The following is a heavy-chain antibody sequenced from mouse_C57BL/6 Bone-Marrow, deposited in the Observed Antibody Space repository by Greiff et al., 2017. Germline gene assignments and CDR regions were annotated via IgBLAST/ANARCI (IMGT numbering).Heavy chain of an antibody. D-gene: IGHD2-4*01. V-gene: IGHV1-63*01. CDR1: GYTFTNYW. CDR2: IYPGGGYT. J-gene: IGHJ2*01. CDR3: ERGGDYDPFDY. Sequence: QVQLQQSGAELVRPGTSVKMSCKASGYTFTNYWIGWAKQRPGHGLEWIGDIYPGGGYTNYNEKVKGKVTLTADKSSSTAYMQFSSLTSEDSAIYYCERGGDYDPFDYWGQGTTLTVSS.